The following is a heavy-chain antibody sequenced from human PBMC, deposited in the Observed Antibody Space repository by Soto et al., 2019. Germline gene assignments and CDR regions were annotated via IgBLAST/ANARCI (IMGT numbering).Heavy chain of an antibody. V-gene: IGHV3-30-3*01. D-gene: IGHD6-19*01. Sequence: QVQLVESGGGVVQPGRSLRLSCAASGFTFSSYAMHWVRQAPGKGLEWVAVISYDGSNKYYADSVKGRFTISRDNSKNTRYLQMNSLRAEDTAVYYCARVMEWLVLGAFDIWGQGTMVTVSS. J-gene: IGHJ3*02. CDR1: GFTFSSYA. CDR3: ARVMEWLVLGAFDI. CDR2: ISYDGSNK.